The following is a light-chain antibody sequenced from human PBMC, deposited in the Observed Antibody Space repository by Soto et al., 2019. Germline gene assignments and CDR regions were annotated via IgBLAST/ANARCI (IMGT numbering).Light chain of an antibody. Sequence: QSVLTQPPSVSAAPGQKVTISCSGSSSNSGKNYVSWYQQLPGTTPKLLIHENYKRPSGIPERFSGSKSATSATLGITGLQTGDEADYYCVTWDSSLRAVVFGGGTKLTVL. CDR1: SSNSGKNY. V-gene: IGLV1-51*02. CDR2: ENY. J-gene: IGLJ2*01. CDR3: VTWDSSLRAVV.